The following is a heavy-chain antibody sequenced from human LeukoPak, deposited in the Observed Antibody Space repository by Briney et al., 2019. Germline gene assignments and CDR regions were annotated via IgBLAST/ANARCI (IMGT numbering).Heavy chain of an antibody. CDR2: IYSGGST. Sequence: GGSLRLSCPASAFTFSNYVMSWVRQAPGKGLEWVSVIYSGGSTYYADSVKGRFTISRDNSKNTLYLQMNSLRAEDTAVYYCARDPEVWGKGTTVTVSS. CDR1: AFTFSNYV. V-gene: IGHV3-53*01. CDR3: ARDPEV. J-gene: IGHJ6*04.